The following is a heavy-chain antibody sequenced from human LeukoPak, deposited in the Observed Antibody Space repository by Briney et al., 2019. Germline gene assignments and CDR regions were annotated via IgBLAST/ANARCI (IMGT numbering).Heavy chain of an antibody. CDR1: GYTFTGYY. CDR3: ATDAWGYYDSSGYYRQADC. J-gene: IGHJ4*02. Sequence: GASVKVSCKTSGYTFTGYYMHWVRQAPGQGLEWMGRINPNSGGTNYAQKFQGRVTMTRDTSITTAYMELSRLRSDDTAVYYCATDAWGYYDSSGYYRQADCWGQGTLVTVSS. D-gene: IGHD3-22*01. CDR2: INPNSGGT. V-gene: IGHV1-2*06.